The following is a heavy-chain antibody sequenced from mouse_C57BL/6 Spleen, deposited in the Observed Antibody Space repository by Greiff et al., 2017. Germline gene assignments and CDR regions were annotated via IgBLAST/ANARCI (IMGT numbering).Heavy chain of an antibody. CDR3: TYVRTFAY. CDR1: GFNIKDDY. V-gene: IGHV14-4*01. J-gene: IGHJ3*01. CDR2: IDPDNGDT. Sequence: VQLQQSGAELVRPGASVKLSCTASGFNIKDDYMHWVKQRPEQGLEWIGWIDPDNGDTEYASKFQGKATITADTSSNTAYLQLSSLTSEDTAVYYSTYVRTFAYWGQGTLVTVSA. D-gene: IGHD2-14*01.